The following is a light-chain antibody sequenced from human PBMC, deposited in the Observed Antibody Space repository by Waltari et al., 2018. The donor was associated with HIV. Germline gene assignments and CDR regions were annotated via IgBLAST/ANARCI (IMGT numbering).Light chain of an antibody. CDR3: QQYYSNPLT. J-gene: IGKJ4*01. Sequence: DIVMTQSPDSLAVSLGERATINCKSSQSVLYSSNNKNYLAWYQQKPGQPPELLIYWASTRVSGVPDRFSGSGSETDFTLTISSLQAEDVAVYCCQQYYSNPLTFGGGTKVEIK. V-gene: IGKV4-1*01. CDR2: WAS. CDR1: QSVLYSSNNKNY.